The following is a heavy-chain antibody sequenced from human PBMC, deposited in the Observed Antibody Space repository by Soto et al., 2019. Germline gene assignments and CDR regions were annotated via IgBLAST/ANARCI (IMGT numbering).Heavy chain of an antibody. J-gene: IGHJ1*01. CDR3: ARGRVRITMVRGGISDRRDYHAY. CDR2: IYYSGST. CDR1: GGSVSSGGYY. D-gene: IGHD3-10*01. Sequence: SETRSLTWTVSGGSVSSGGYYWSWIRQPPGKGLEWIGYIYYSGSTNYNPSLKSRVTISVDTSKNQFSLKLSSVTAADTAVYYCARGRVRITMVRGGISDRRDYHAYRGQRTPVIVSS. V-gene: IGHV4-61*08.